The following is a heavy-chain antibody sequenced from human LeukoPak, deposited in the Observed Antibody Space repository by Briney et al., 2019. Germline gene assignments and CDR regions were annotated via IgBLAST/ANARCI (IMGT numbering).Heavy chain of an antibody. CDR3: AKDKGSSSWYYFDY. Sequence: GGSLRLSCAASGFTFDDYAMHWVRQAPGKGLEWVSGISWNSGSVGYADSVKGRFTISRDNAKNSLYLQMNSLRAENTALYYCAKDKGSSSWYYFDYWGQGTLVTVSS. CDR1: GFTFDDYA. D-gene: IGHD6-13*01. J-gene: IGHJ4*02. CDR2: ISWNSGSV. V-gene: IGHV3-9*01.